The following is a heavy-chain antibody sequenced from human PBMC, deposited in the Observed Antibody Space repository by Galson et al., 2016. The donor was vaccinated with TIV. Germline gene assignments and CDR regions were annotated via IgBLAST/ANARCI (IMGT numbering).Heavy chain of an antibody. D-gene: IGHD5-18*01. V-gene: IGHV5-51*01. CDR1: GYTFSDYW. CDR2: ISPGDSQT. Sequence: QSGAEVKKPGESLKISCQGSGYTFSDYWIAWVRQMPGKGLEWMGIISPGDSQTKYSPSFQGQVIISADKSVNTAYLQWSSLKASDTAKYYCARAPGYSGYSYGYFDDWGQGTLVTVSS. J-gene: IGHJ4*02. CDR3: ARAPGYSGYSYGYFDD.